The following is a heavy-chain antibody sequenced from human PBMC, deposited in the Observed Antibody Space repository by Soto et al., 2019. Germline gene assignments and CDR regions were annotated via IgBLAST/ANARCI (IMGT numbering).Heavy chain of an antibody. CDR3: ARSYYDSIRPRLDAFDI. J-gene: IGHJ3*02. CDR2: IIPIFGTA. CDR1: GGTFSSYA. Sequence: SVKVSCKASGGTFSSYAISWVRQAPGQGLEWMGGIIPIFGTANYAQKFQGRVTITADESTSTAYMELSSLRSEDTAVYYCARSYYDSIRPRLDAFDIWGQGTMVTVSS. V-gene: IGHV1-69*13. D-gene: IGHD3-22*01.